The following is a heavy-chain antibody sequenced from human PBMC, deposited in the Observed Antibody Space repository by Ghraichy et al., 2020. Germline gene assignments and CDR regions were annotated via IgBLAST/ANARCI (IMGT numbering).Heavy chain of an antibody. J-gene: IGHJ4*02. CDR1: GFTVSGNY. V-gene: IGHV3-53*01. D-gene: IGHD6-13*01. CDR3: AREAGTAIDY. Sequence: GGSLRLSCAASGFTVSGNYMSWVRQTPGKGLEWVSTIYSGGSTYYADSVKGRFTISRDNPKNTLYLQMNSLRAEDTAVYYCAREAGTAIDYWGQGTLVTVSS. CDR2: IYSGGST.